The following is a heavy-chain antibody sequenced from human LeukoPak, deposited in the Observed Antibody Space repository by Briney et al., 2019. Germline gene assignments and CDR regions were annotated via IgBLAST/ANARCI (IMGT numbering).Heavy chain of an antibody. J-gene: IGHJ3*02. D-gene: IGHD3-16*01. CDR3: ARSYYVWGPGAFDI. V-gene: IGHV3-53*01. CDR1: GFIVSSNY. Sequence: PGRSLRPSRPPSGFIVSSNYTSWVSQAPGKGLEWVSVINSGGSTYYEDPVKGRFTISINNPKNTLYLQMNSLRAEDTAVYYCARSYYVWGPGAFDIWGQGTMVTVSS. CDR2: INSGGST.